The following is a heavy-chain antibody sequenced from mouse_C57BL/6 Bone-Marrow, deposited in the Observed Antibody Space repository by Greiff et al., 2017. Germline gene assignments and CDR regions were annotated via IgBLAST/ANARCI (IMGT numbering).Heavy chain of an antibody. CDR3: AREKGSYAMDY. V-gene: IGHV1-64*01. CDR2: IHPNSGST. J-gene: IGHJ4*01. Sequence: PGQGLEWIGMIHPNSGSTNYNEKFKSKATLTVDKSSSTAYMQLSSLTSEDSAVYYCAREKGSYAMDYWGQGTSVTVSS.